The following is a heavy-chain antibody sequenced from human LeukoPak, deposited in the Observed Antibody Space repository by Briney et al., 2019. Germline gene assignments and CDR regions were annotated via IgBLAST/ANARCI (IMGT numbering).Heavy chain of an antibody. D-gene: IGHD1/OR15-1a*01. CDR3: AREGTGGLFDS. CDR2: INLDGSEK. V-gene: IGHV3-7*01. J-gene: IGHJ4*02. CDR1: GFTFSSYW. Sequence: GGSLRLSCAASGFTFSSYWMSWVRQAPGKGLEWVADINLDGSEKYYVDSVKGRFTISRDNAKNSLNLHMNSLRAEDTAVYCCAREGTGGLFDSWGQGTLVTVSS.